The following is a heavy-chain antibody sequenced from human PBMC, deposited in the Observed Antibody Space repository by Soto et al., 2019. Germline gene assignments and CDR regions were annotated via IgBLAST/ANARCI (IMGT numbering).Heavy chain of an antibody. CDR1: GFTFSSYW. J-gene: IGHJ3*02. CDR2: INSDGSST. V-gene: IGHV3-74*01. D-gene: IGHD3-10*01. CDR3: AKYLRYTYGSGFPEAFDI. Sequence: GGSLRLSCAASGFTFSSYWMHWVRQAPGKGLEWVSRINSDGSSTSYADSVKGRFTISRDNSKNTLYLQMNSLRAEDTAVYYCAKYLRYTYGSGFPEAFDIWGQGTMVTVSS.